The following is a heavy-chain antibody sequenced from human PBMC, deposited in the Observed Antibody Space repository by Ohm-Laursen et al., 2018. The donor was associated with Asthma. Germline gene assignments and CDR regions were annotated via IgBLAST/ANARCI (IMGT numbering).Heavy chain of an antibody. J-gene: IGHJ5*02. CDR2: IWYDGSNK. D-gene: IGHD2-2*01. CDR3: AKGYCSSTSCYLGWFDP. CDR1: GFTFSSYG. V-gene: IGHV3-33*06. Sequence: SLRLSCAATGFTFSSYGMHWVRQAPGKGLEWVAVIWYDGSNKYYADSVKGRFTISRDNSKNTLYLQMNSLRAEDTAVYYCAKGYCSSTSCYLGWFDPWGQGTLVTVSS.